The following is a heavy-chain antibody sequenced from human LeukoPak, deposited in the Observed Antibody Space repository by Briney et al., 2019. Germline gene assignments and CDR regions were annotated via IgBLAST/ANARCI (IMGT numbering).Heavy chain of an antibody. D-gene: IGHD6-13*01. CDR1: GFPFRNYT. CDR3: AKGQQLVRRGNYYYGMDV. CDR2: VTGSGGHT. Sequence: GESLRLSCAASGFPFRNYTMTWVRQAPGKGLEWVSLVTGSGGHTYYADSVKGRFTISRDNSKNTLYLQMNSLRAEDTAVYYCAKGQQLVRRGNYYYGMDVWGQGTTVTVSS. V-gene: IGHV3-23*01. J-gene: IGHJ6*02.